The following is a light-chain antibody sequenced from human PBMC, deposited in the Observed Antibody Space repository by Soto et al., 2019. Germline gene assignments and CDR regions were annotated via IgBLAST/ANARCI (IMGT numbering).Light chain of an antibody. V-gene: IGKV1-5*03. J-gene: IGKJ2*01. CDR2: KAS. CDR3: QQYNNWYT. CDR1: QSINSW. Sequence: DIQMTQSPSTLSASVGDRVTITCRASQSINSWLAWYQQKPGKAPKLLIYKASTLESGVPSRFSGSGSGTEFTLTISSLHPDDFAPYYCQQYNNWYTCGQGTKLEIK.